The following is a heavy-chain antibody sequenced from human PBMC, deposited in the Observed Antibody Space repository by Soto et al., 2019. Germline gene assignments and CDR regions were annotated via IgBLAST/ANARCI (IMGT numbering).Heavy chain of an antibody. D-gene: IGHD3-9*01. CDR2: ISRSGGSP. Sequence: PGGSLRLSCSASGFPFSNYAMSWVRQAPGKGLEWVSAISRSGGSPYYADSVRGRFTVSRDNSKHTLYLQMNSLRAEDTAVYYCARRLDYDILTGTIDYWGQGTLGTVS. J-gene: IGHJ4*02. CDR3: ARRLDYDILTGTIDY. V-gene: IGHV3-23*01. CDR1: GFPFSNYA.